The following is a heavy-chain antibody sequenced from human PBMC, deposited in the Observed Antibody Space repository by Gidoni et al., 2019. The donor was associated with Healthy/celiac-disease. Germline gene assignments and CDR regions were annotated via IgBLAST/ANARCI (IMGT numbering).Heavy chain of an antibody. CDR3: AKDLVWGHYDILTGPDY. D-gene: IGHD3-9*01. CDR2: ISYDGSNK. J-gene: IGHJ4*02. Sequence: QVQLVESGGGVGQPGRSLRPSSEAPGVPSSRQGMHWVCQAPGKGLEWVAVISYDGSNKYYADSVKGRFTISRDNSKNTLYLQMNSLRAEDTAVYYCAKDLVWGHYDILTGPDYWGQGTLVTVSS. V-gene: IGHV3-30*18. CDR1: GVPSSRQG.